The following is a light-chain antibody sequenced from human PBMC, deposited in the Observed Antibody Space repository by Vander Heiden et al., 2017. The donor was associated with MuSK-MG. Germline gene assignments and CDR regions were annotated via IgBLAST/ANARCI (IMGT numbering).Light chain of an antibody. Sequence: EIVMTQPPATLSVSPGERATLSCRASQSVSSNLAWYQQKPGQAPRRLIYGASTRATGIPARFSGSGSGTEFTLTISSLQSEDFAVYYCQQYNNWPPWTFGQGTKVEIK. CDR2: GAS. V-gene: IGKV3-15*01. CDR3: QQYNNWPPWT. CDR1: QSVSSN. J-gene: IGKJ1*01.